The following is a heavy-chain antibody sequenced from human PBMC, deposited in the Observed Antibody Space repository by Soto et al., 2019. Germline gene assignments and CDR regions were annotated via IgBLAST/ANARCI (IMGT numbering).Heavy chain of an antibody. J-gene: IGHJ6*02. V-gene: IGHV1-69*13. D-gene: IGHD1-26*01. CDR1: ADTFSSSA. CDR3: ARGRSCGSVKCRELSV. CDR2: IIPFFHAA. Sequence: ASVKVSCKASADTFSSSAFSWVRQAPGQGLEWMGGIIPFFHAANYAQRFQGRVTITADESTSTVYMELSSLRSEDTAVYYCARGRSCGSVKCRELSVWGQGTTVTVSS.